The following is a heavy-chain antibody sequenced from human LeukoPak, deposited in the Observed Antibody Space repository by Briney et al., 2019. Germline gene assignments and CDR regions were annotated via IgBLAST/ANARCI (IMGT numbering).Heavy chain of an antibody. D-gene: IGHD2-8*01. V-gene: IGHV4-38-2*02. J-gene: IGHJ5*02. CDR3: ARGFGYCTNGVCYNWFDP. Sequence: PSQTLSLTCIVSSYSISSGYYWGWIRQPPGKGLEWIGSIYHSGSTYYNPSLKSRVTISVDTSKNQFSLKLSSVTAADTAVYHCARGFGYCTNGVCYNWFDPWGQGTLVTVSS. CDR2: IYHSGST. CDR1: SYSISSGYY.